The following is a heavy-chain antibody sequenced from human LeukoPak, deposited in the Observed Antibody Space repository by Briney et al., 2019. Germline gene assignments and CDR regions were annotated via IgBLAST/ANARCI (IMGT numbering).Heavy chain of an antibody. CDR2: ISGSGDST. CDR3: ARAMSTFGGVRNYFDS. CDR1: GFTLSKFD. Sequence: PGGSLRLSCAASGFTLSKFDMYWVRQAPGKGLEWVSIISGSGDSTYYAGAVKGRFTISRDDSKNTLYLQMNSLRAEDTAVYYCARAMSTFGGVRNYFDSWGQGTLVTVSS. J-gene: IGHJ4*02. D-gene: IGHD3-16*01. V-gene: IGHV3-23*01.